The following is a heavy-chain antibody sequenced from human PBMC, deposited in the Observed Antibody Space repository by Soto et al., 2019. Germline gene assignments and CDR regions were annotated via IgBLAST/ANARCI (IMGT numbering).Heavy chain of an antibody. V-gene: IGHV4-61*01. CDR3: ARGGGKIQLWSEYYYYGMDV. D-gene: IGHD5-18*01. CDR1: GGSVSSGSSY. CDR2: MYYSGST. J-gene: IGHJ6*02. Sequence: QVQLQESGPGLVKPSETLSLTCTVSGGSVSSGSSYWSWIRQPPGKGLEWIGYMYYSGSTNYNPSLKRRVTISVDTSKNQFSLKLNYVTAADTAVYYCARGGGKIQLWSEYYYYGMDVWGQGTTVTVSS.